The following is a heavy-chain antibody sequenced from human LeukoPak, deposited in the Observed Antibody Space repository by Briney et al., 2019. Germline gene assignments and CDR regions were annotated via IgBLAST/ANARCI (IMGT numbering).Heavy chain of an antibody. J-gene: IGHJ4*02. D-gene: IGHD1-26*01. CDR1: GGSISSYY. CDR3: ARDPGGGATTFDY. V-gene: IGHV4-59*01. Sequence: PSETLSLTCTVSGGSISSYYWSWIRQPPGKGLEWIGYIYYSGSTNYNPSLKSRVTISVDTSKNQFSLKLSSVTAADTAVYYCARDPGGGATTFDYWGQGTLVTVSS. CDR2: IYYSGST.